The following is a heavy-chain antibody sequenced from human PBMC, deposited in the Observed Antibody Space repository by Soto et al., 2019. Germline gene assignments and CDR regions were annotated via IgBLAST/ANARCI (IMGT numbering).Heavy chain of an antibody. V-gene: IGHV3-9*01. CDR2: ISWNSGSI. Sequence: HPGGSLRLSCAASGFTFDDYAMHWVRQAPGKGLEWVSGISWNSGSIGYADSVKGRFTISRDNAKNSLYLQMNSLRAEDTALYYCAREDFGMAYYFDYWGQGTLVTVSS. CDR1: GFTFDDYA. CDR3: AREDFGMAYYFDY. D-gene: IGHD2-15*01. J-gene: IGHJ4*02.